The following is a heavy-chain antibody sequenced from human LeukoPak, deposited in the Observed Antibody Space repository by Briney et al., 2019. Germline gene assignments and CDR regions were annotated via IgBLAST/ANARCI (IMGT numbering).Heavy chain of an antibody. Sequence: GGSLRLSCAASGFTFSSYAMSWVSQAPGKGLEWVSAISGSGGSTYYADSVKGRFTISRDNSKNTLYLQMNSLKTEDTAVYYCTSGIGTIDFWGQGTLVTVSS. CDR1: GFTFSSYA. J-gene: IGHJ4*02. V-gene: IGHV3-23*01. CDR2: ISGSGGST. D-gene: IGHD6-13*01. CDR3: TSGIGTIDF.